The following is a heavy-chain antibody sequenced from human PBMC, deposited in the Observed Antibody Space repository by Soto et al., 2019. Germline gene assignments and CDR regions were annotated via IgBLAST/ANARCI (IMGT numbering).Heavy chain of an antibody. Sequence: QVQLQESGPGLVKPSGTLSLTCAVSGGSISSSNWWSWVRQPPGKGLEWIGEIYHSGSTNYNTSLKSRVTISVDKSKNQFSLKLSSVTAADTAVYYCARDIGYSSSWYAVGYWGQGTLVTVSS. V-gene: IGHV4-4*02. J-gene: IGHJ4*02. CDR3: ARDIGYSSSWYAVGY. D-gene: IGHD6-13*01. CDR2: IYHSGST. CDR1: GGSISSSNW.